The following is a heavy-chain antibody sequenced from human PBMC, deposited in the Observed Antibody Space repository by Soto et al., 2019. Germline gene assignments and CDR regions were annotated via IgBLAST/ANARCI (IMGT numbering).Heavy chain of an antibody. Sequence: VQLLESGGGLVQPGGSLRLSCAASGFTFSSYAMSWVRQAPGKGLEWVSAISGSGGSTYYADSVKGRFTISRDNSKNTLYLQMNSLRAEDTAVYYCAKEQSRFLEWYKGGFDPWGQGTLVTVSS. CDR3: AKEQSRFLEWYKGGFDP. V-gene: IGHV3-23*01. CDR2: ISGSGGST. J-gene: IGHJ5*02. D-gene: IGHD3-3*01. CDR1: GFTFSSYA.